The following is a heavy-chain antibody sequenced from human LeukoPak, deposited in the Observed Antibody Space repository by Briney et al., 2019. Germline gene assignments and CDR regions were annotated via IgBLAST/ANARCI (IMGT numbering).Heavy chain of an antibody. J-gene: IGHJ4*02. CDR1: GYTFTSYY. V-gene: IGHV1-46*01. CDR2: INPSGGST. Sequence: GASVKVSCKASGYTFTSYYMHWVRHAPGQGLEWMGIINPSGGSTSYAQKFQGRVTMTRDTSTSTVYMELSSLRSEDTAVYYCARAEAAAGRVAAPYTNHFDYWDQGTLVTVSS. D-gene: IGHD6-13*01. CDR3: ARAEAAAGRVAAPYTNHFDY.